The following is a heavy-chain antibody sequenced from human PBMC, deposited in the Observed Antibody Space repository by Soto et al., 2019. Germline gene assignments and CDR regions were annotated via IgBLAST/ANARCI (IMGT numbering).Heavy chain of an antibody. CDR1: GGSISSGGYY. Sequence: QVQLQESGPGLVKPSQTLSLTCTVSGGSISSGGYYWSWIRQHPGKGLEWIGYIYYSGSTYYNPSLKSRVTISVDTSKNQFSLKLSSVTAADTAVYYCARCAVLYYDFWSGYHDYWGQGTLVPVSS. V-gene: IGHV4-31*03. CDR2: IYYSGST. D-gene: IGHD3-3*01. CDR3: ARCAVLYYDFWSGYHDY. J-gene: IGHJ4*02.